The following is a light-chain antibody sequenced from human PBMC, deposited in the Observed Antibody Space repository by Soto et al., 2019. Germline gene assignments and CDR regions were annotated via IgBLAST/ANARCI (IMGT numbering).Light chain of an antibody. V-gene: IGKV3-11*01. CDR1: QSVGEK. Sequence: DIVLTQSPATLSLSPGERATLSCRASQSVGEKLLWFQQKPGQPPRLLIYDSSNRASGIPARFTGSGSGTDFILTISRLEPEDFAVYFCHHRSKWPYTFGQGTKVDI. J-gene: IGKJ2*01. CDR2: DSS. CDR3: HHRSKWPYT.